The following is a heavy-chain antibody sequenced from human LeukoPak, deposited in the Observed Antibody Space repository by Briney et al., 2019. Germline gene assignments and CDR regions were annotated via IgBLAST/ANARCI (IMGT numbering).Heavy chain of an antibody. CDR3: ARHDWGSYRYTNYYYYMDV. J-gene: IGHJ6*03. CDR2: IIPIFGTA. CDR1: GGTFSSYA. D-gene: IGHD3-16*02. V-gene: IGHV1-69*06. Sequence: GASVKVSCKASGGTFSSYAISWVRQAPGQGLEWMGGIIPIFGTANYAQKFQGRVTITADKSTSTAYMELSSLRSEDTAVYYCARHDWGSYRYTNYYYYMDVWGKGTTVTVSS.